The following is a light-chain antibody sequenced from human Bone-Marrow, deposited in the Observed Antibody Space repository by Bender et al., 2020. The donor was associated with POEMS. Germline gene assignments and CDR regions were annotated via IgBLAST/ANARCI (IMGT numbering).Light chain of an antibody. CDR3: CSYAGSSTWV. CDR2: EGT. CDR1: SSAVGSDKL. J-gene: IGLJ3*02. Sequence: QSALTQPASVSGSPGQSITISCAGTSSAVGSDKLVSWYQHHPGKAPKLLIYEGTKRPSGVSNRFSGSKSGNTASLTISGLQAEDEADYYCCSYAGSSTWVFGGGTKLTVL. V-gene: IGLV2-23*01.